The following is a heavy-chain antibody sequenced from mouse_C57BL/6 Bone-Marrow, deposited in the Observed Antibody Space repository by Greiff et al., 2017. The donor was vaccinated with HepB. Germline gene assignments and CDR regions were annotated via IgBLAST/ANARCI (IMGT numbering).Heavy chain of an antibody. D-gene: IGHD2-1*01. CDR1: GFTFSSYA. CDR2: ISDGGSYT. J-gene: IGHJ4*01. V-gene: IGHV5-4*01. Sequence: EVKLMESGGGLVKPGGSLKLSCAASGFTFSSYAMSWVRQTPEKRLEWVATISDGGSYTYYPDNVKGRFTISRDKANHNLYLQMSHLKSEDTAMYYCARDNGNFYAMDYWGQGTSVTVSS. CDR3: ARDNGNFYAMDY.